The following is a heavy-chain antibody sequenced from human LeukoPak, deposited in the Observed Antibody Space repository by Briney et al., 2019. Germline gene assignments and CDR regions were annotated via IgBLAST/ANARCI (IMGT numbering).Heavy chain of an antibody. CDR3: ARQALGDFWSGYRGYYFDY. J-gene: IGHJ4*02. D-gene: IGHD3-3*01. CDR1: GYSFTSYW. V-gene: IGHV5-51*01. CDR2: IYPGDSDT. Sequence: GESLQISCQGSGYSFTSYWIGWVRQMPGKGLEWMGIIYPGDSDTRYSPSFQGQVTISADKSISTAYLQWSSLKASDTAMYYCARQALGDFWSGYRGYYFDYWGQGTLVTVSS.